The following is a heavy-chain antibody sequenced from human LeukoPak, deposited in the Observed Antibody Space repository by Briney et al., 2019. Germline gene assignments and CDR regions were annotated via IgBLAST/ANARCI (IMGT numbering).Heavy chain of an antibody. V-gene: IGHV3-23*01. Sequence: GGSLRLSCAASGFTFSSYGMSWVRQAPGKGLEWVSAISGSGGSTYYADSVKGRFTISRDNAKNSLYLQMNSLRAEDTAVYYCARDRAYYYDSSGMLGYWGQGTLVTVSS. J-gene: IGHJ4*02. CDR1: GFTFSSYG. CDR3: ARDRAYYYDSSGMLGY. CDR2: ISGSGGST. D-gene: IGHD3-22*01.